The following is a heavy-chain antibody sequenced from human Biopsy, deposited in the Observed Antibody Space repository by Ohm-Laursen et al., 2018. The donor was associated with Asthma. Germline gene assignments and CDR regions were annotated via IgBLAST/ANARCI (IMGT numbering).Heavy chain of an antibody. D-gene: IGHD3-22*01. Sequence: SLSLSCAASGFTVSRDHMFWVRQAPGKGLEWVSVIYSGGTSHTADSVRGRFTISRDFSKNTLHLQMHSLRVEDTAVYYCARGDSSNWSHYYFDYWGQGTLVTVSS. CDR2: IYSGGTS. J-gene: IGHJ4*02. CDR3: ARGDSSNWSHYYFDY. V-gene: IGHV3-53*01. CDR1: GFTVSRDH.